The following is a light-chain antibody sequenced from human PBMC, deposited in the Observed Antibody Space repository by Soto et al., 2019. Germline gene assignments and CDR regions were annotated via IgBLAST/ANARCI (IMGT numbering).Light chain of an antibody. Sequence: EIQMTQSPSTLSASVGDRVTITCRASQSISSWLAWYQQKPGKAPKLLIYKASSLESGVPSRFSGSGSGTEFTLTISSLQPDYFATYYCQQYNGTFGQGTKLEIK. CDR3: QQYNGT. CDR1: QSISSW. CDR2: KAS. J-gene: IGKJ1*01. V-gene: IGKV1-5*03.